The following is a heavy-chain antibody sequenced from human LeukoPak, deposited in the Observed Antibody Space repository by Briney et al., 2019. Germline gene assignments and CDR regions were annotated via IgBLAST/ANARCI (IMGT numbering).Heavy chain of an antibody. J-gene: IGHJ6*02. D-gene: IGHD3-22*01. Sequence: SETLSLTCTVSGGSISSYYWSWIRQPPGKGLEWIGYIYYSGSTKYNPSLKSRGTISVDTSKNQFSLKLSSVTAADTAVYYCARDQPPYDSSGYFFYYYYYGMDVWGQGTTVTVSS. CDR1: GGSISSYY. V-gene: IGHV4-59*01. CDR2: IYYSGST. CDR3: ARDQPPYDSSGYFFYYYYYGMDV.